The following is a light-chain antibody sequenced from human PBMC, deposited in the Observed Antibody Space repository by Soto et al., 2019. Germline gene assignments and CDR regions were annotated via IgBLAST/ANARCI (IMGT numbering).Light chain of an antibody. CDR1: NIGSKN. CDR3: QVWDSSTACV. V-gene: IGLV3-9*01. Sequence: SYELTQPLSVSVALGQTARITCGGNNIGSKNVHWYQQKPGQAPVLFIFRNTNRPSGIPERFSGSNSGNTATLTISRAQAGDEGDFYCQVWDSSTACVFGTGTKVTVL. J-gene: IGLJ1*01. CDR2: RNT.